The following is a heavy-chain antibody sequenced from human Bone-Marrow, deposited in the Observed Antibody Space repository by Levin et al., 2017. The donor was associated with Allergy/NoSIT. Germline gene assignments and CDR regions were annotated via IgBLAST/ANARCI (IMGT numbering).Heavy chain of an antibody. CDR1: GFTFSSYW. Sequence: GESLKISFAASGFTFSSYWMSWVRQAPGKGLEWVANIKQDGSEKYYVDSVKGRFTISRDNAKDSLYLQLNSLRAEDTAVYYCARCRDGGYCNGANAYWGQGTLVTVSS. V-gene: IGHV3-7*01. CDR2: IKQDGSEK. D-gene: IGHD2/OR15-2a*01. CDR3: ARCRDGGYCNGANAY. J-gene: IGHJ4*02.